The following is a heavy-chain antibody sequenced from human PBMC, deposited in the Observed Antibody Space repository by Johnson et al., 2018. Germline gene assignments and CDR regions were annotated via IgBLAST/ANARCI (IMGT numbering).Heavy chain of an antibody. Sequence: VQLVESGGGLVQPGGSLRLSCAGSGFTFSNAWMNWVRQAPGKGLEWVSDINSGSGTFYADSVKGRFTMSRDNSKNTVQLQMNSLRAEDTDVYYCAKGLCASGGCLNSDAFDIWGQGTTVTVSP. CDR1: GFTFSNAW. CDR2: INSGSGT. D-gene: IGHD2-15*01. V-gene: IGHV3-23*04. J-gene: IGHJ3*02. CDR3: AKGLCASGGCLNSDAFDI.